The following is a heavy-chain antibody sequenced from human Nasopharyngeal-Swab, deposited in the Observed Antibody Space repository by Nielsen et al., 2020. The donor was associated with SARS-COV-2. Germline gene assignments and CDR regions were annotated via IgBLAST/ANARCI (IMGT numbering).Heavy chain of an antibody. D-gene: IGHD2-8*02. Sequence: WIRQPPGKGLEWIGRIYSSGSTYYNPSLKSRVTMSVDKSKKQVSLKLNSLTAADPAVYYCARGQDVLVVGGISWFDPWGQGTLVTVSS. J-gene: IGHJ5*02. CDR2: IYSSGST. V-gene: IGHV4-39*07. CDR3: ARGQDVLVVGGISWFDP.